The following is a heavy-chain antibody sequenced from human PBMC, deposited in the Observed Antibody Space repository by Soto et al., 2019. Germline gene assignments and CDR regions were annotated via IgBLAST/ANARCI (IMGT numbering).Heavy chain of an antibody. J-gene: IGHJ4*02. D-gene: IGHD3-16*02. CDR3: ARAVGELSLYY. Sequence: SETLSLTCTVSGASITNSHWSWIRQSPGKGLEYIGYIFYTGGSNYNPSLESRVSMSVDTSKNQVFLTLSSVTAADTAVYYCARAVGELSLYYWGQGTLVTVSS. CDR1: GASITNSH. V-gene: IGHV4-59*13. CDR2: IFYTGGS.